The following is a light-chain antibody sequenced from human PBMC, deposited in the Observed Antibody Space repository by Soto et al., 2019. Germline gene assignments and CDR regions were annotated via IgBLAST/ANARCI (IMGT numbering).Light chain of an antibody. CDR1: QSVSGN. J-gene: IGKJ1*01. Sequence: EIVMTQSPATLSVSPGERATLSCRASQSVSGNVAWYQQKPGQPPRLLIYGASTRATGIPARFSGSGSGTEFTLTISILQSEDFATYYCLQYQSDWRFGQGTKVEVK. V-gene: IGKV3-15*01. CDR2: GAS. CDR3: LQYQSDWR.